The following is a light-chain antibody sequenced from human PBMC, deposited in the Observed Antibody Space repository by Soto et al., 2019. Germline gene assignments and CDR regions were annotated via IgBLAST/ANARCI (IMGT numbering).Light chain of an antibody. J-gene: IGLJ1*01. V-gene: IGLV2-14*03. CDR1: NSDIGGYNY. CDR3: SSYTRSSTTA. CDR2: DVS. Sequence: QSALTQPASVSGSPGQSITISCTGTNSDIGGYNYVSWYQHHPGKAPKLMIYDVSNRPSGVSDRFSGSKSGNTAPLTISGLQPEDEADYYCSSYTRSSTTAFGTGTKVTVL.